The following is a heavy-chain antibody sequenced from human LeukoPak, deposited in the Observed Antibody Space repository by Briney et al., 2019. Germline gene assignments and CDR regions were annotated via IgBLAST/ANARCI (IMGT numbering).Heavy chain of an antibody. CDR3: ASGILTGYYIDY. D-gene: IGHD3-9*01. CDR2: IIPIFGTA. Sequence: SVKVSCKASGGTFSSYAISWVRQAPGQGLEWMGGIIPIFGTANYAQKFQGRVTITADESTSTAYMELSSLRSEDTAVYYCASGILTGYYIDYWGQGTLVTVSS. CDR1: GGTFSSYA. J-gene: IGHJ4*02. V-gene: IGHV1-69*13.